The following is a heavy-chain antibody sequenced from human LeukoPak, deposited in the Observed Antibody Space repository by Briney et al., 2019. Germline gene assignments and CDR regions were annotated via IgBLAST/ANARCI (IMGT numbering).Heavy chain of an antibody. J-gene: IGHJ4*02. V-gene: IGHV1-8*01. CDR2: MNPNSDKT. CDR3: ARGGPGLASAGTYDF. D-gene: IGHD6-13*01. Sequence: ASVKVSCKPSGYTFTSSYINWVRQAPAQGLEWMGWMNPNSDKTGSARKFQGRVAMTKNISISTVYIEVSSLGYEDTATYYCARGGPGLASAGTYDFWGQGTLITVSS. CDR1: GYTFTSSY.